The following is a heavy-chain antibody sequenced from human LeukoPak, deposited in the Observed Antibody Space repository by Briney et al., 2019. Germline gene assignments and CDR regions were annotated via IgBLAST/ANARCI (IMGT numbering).Heavy chain of an antibody. CDR1: GYTGIELS. J-gene: IGHJ3*02. Sequence: ASVKVSCKVSGYTGIELSMHWVRQAPGKGLEWMGGSDPDDGEIIYAQKFQGRVTMTEDTSTDTAYMELGSLTSEDTAVYFCTTHTIFGVVTYAFHIWGRGTLVTVSS. V-gene: IGHV1-24*01. D-gene: IGHD3-3*01. CDR2: SDPDDGEI. CDR3: TTHTIFGVVTYAFHI.